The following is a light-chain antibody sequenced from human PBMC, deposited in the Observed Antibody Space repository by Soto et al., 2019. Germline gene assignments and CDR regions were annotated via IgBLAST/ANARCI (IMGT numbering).Light chain of an antibody. Sequence: DIQMTQSPSTLSASVGDRVTITCRASQSISSWLAWYHQKPGKAPKLMIYKESSLESVVPSMFSGSGSGKEFTLTIRNLQPDDFATYYCQQYNSYPLTFGGGTKVEIK. V-gene: IGKV1-5*03. CDR2: KES. J-gene: IGKJ4*01. CDR3: QQYNSYPLT. CDR1: QSISSW.